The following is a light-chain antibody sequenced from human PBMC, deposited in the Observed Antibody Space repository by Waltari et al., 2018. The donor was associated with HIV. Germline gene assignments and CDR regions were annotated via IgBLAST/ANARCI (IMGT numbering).Light chain of an antibody. Sequence: SYELTQPPSVSVSPGQTASITCSGDTLGDKYACWYQQKPGQSPVLVIYQDSKLPSGIPERFSGSNSGNTATLTICGTQAMDEADYYCQAWDSSTVVFGGGTKLTVL. CDR3: QAWDSSTVV. CDR1: TLGDKY. J-gene: IGLJ2*01. CDR2: QDS. V-gene: IGLV3-1*01.